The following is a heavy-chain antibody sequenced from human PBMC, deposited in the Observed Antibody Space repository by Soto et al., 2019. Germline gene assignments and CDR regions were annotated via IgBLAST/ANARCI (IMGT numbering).Heavy chain of an antibody. Sequence: SETLSLTCTVSGGSISSGDYYWSWIRQPPGKGLEWIGYIYYSGSTYYNPSLKSRVTISVDTSKNQFSLKLSSVTAADTAVYYCARDCSSTSCYGSFDYWGQGTLVTVSS. D-gene: IGHD2-2*01. CDR2: IYYSGST. V-gene: IGHV4-30-4*01. CDR1: GGSISSGDYY. J-gene: IGHJ4*02. CDR3: ARDCSSTSCYGSFDY.